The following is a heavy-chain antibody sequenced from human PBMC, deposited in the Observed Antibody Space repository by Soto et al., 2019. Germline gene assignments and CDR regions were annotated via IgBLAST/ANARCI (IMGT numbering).Heavy chain of an antibody. CDR1: GFTFSNYG. Sequence: ASVKVSCKASGFTFSNYGITRVRQAPGQGLEWMGWISASKGNTNYAQKFQGRVTMTTDTSTSTTYMELRSLRSDDMAVYYCASRSGQLPYYFDYWGQGTQVTVSS. CDR2: ISASKGNT. V-gene: IGHV1-18*03. D-gene: IGHD6-6*01. CDR3: ASRSGQLPYYFDY. J-gene: IGHJ4*02.